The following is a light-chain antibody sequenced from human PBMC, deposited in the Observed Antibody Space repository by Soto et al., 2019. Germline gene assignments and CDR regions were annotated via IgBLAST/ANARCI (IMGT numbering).Light chain of an antibody. Sequence: IQMTQSPSSLSASVGDRVTIRCRSRQSIRNDLNWYQQRPGKAPKLLMYTTSNLERGVPSRFSGSGSGTDFTLTINNMHPEDFGTYFFQQGFSRPRTLGLRTKV. CDR2: TTS. V-gene: IGKV1-39*01. CDR1: QSIRND. J-gene: IGKJ1*01. CDR3: QQGFSRPRT.